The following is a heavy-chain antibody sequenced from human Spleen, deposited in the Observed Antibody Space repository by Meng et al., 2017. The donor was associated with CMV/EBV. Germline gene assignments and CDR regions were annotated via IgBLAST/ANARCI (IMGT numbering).Heavy chain of an antibody. J-gene: IGHJ4*02. D-gene: IGHD2-15*01. CDR2: ISYDGFSI. Sequence: GESLKISCAASGFTFSSYVMQWVRRAPGKGLEWVAVISYDGFSIYHTDSVKGRFSISRDNSKNTLFLQMDSLRPEDTAVYYCARGELFCSGGSCYQHMDYWGQGTLVTVSS. CDR1: GFTFSSYV. V-gene: IGHV3-30-3*01. CDR3: ARGELFCSGGSCYQHMDY.